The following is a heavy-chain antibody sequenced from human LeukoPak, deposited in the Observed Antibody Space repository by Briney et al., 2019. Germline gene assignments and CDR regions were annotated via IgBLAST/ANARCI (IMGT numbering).Heavy chain of an antibody. CDR2: ISSSSSYI. J-gene: IGHJ3*01. CDR1: GFTFSSYS. V-gene: IGHV3-21*04. D-gene: IGHD6-13*01. Sequence: GGSLRLSCAASGFTFSSYSMNWVRQAPGKGLEWVSSISSSSSYIYYADSVKGRFTISRDNAKNSLYLQMNSLRAEDTAVYYCARISSSNWYNERGAFDVWGQGTMVTVSS. CDR3: ARISSSNWYNERGAFDV.